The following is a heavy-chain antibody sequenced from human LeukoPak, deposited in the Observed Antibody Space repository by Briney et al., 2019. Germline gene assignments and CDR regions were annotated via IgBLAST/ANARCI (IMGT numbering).Heavy chain of an antibody. CDR3: ARDSPTTYYYDSSGYYSL. CDR2: INPNSGGT. D-gene: IGHD3-22*01. J-gene: IGHJ4*02. CDR1: GYTFTGYY. Sequence: PGASVKVSCKASGYTFTGYYMHWVRQAPGQGLEWMGWINPNSGGTNYAQKLQGRVTMTRDTPISTAYMELSRLRSDDTAVYYCARDSPTTYYYDSSGYYSLWGQGTLVTVSS. V-gene: IGHV1-2*02.